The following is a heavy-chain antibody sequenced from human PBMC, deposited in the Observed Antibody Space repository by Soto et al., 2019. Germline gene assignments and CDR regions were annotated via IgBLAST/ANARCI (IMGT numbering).Heavy chain of an antibody. J-gene: IGHJ4*02. CDR1: GFTFSSYA. CDR2: ISGSGGDI. Sequence: EVQLLESGGGLVQPGGSLRLSCAASGFTFSSYAMNWVRQAPGKGLEWVSTISGSGGDIYSADSVKGRFTISRDKSKYTLSLQMDSLRAEDTAVYYCAKGGRSSSGLDFDYWGQGTLVTVSS. V-gene: IGHV3-23*01. CDR3: AKGGRSSSGLDFDY. D-gene: IGHD6-6*01.